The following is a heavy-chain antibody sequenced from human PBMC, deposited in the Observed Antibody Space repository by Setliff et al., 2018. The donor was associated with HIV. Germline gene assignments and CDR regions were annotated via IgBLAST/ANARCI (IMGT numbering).Heavy chain of an antibody. V-gene: IGHV4-59*08. CDR2: IDYSGST. Sequence: KASETLSLTCTVSGGSISEYYWSWIRQPPGKGLEWIGYIDYSGSTNYNASLKSRLTMSIDTSKSQFSLKLSSVTAADTAVYYCARLMHYYYSFWVLWRENYFDSWGRGTLVTVSS. J-gene: IGHJ4*01. CDR1: GGSISEYY. CDR3: ARLMHYYYSFWVLWRENYFDS. D-gene: IGHD3-22*01.